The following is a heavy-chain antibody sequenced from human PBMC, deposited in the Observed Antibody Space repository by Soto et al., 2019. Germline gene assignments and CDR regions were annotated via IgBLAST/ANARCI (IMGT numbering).Heavy chain of an antibody. V-gene: IGHV3-30*18. D-gene: IGHD3-22*01. J-gene: IGHJ6*02. CDR1: GFTFSSYG. CDR2: ISYDGSNK. CDR3: AKDLSPIYYGSSGYTLDRAYYYGMDV. Sequence: GGSLRLSCAASGFTFSSYGMHWVRQAPGKGLEWVAVISYDGSNKYYADSVKGRFTISRDNSKNTLYLQMNSLRAEDTAVYYCAKDLSPIYYGSSGYTLDRAYYYGMDVWGQGTTVTVSS.